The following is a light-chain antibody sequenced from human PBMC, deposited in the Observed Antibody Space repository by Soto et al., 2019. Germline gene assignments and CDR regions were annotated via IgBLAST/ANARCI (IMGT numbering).Light chain of an antibody. Sequence: ELVLTQSPGSLSLSPGERATLSCKTSQSSGSNFAAWYQQKPGQAPRLLIYGASTRATGIPAKFSGGGSGTEFTLTISSLQSEDFAIYYCQQYKNGWTFGQGTKVDIK. J-gene: IGKJ1*01. CDR2: GAS. CDR3: QQYKNGWT. CDR1: QSSGSN. V-gene: IGKV3-15*01.